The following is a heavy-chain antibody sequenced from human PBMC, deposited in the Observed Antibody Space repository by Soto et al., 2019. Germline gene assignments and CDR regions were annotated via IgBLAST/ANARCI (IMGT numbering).Heavy chain of an antibody. Sequence: QVQLQQWGAGLLKPSETLSLTCAVYGGSFSGYYWSWIRQPPGKGLEWIGEINHSGSTNYNPSLKSRVTISVDTSKNQFSLKLSSVTAADTAVYYCARVPGEGPFDYWGQGTLVTVSS. J-gene: IGHJ4*02. CDR2: INHSGST. CDR1: GGSFSGYY. D-gene: IGHD3-10*01. CDR3: ARVPGEGPFDY. V-gene: IGHV4-34*01.